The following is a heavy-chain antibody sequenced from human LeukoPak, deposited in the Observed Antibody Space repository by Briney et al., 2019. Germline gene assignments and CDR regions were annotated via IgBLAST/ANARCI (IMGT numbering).Heavy chain of an antibody. D-gene: IGHD5-18*01. CDR3: ARGPDTEYYFDY. CDR1: GGSLSGYY. J-gene: IGHJ4*02. CDR2: INHSGST. V-gene: IGHV4-34*01. Sequence: SETLSLTCAVYGGSLSGYYWSWIRQPPGKGLEWIGEINHSGSTNYNPSLKSRVTISVDTSKNQFSLKLSSVTAADTAVYYCARGPDTEYYFDYWGQGTLVTVSS.